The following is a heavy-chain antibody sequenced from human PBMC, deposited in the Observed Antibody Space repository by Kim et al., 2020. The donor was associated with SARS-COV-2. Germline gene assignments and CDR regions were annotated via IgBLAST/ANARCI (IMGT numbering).Heavy chain of an antibody. D-gene: IGHD3-10*01. CDR3: ARVAREAWFGELLSYIDY. V-gene: IGHV3-30*04. Sequence: GGSLRLSCAASGFTFSSYAMHWVRQAPGKGLEWVAVISYDGSNKYYADSVKGRFTISRDNSKNTLYLQMNSLRAEDTAVYYCARVAREAWFGELLSYIDYWGQGTLVTVSS. J-gene: IGHJ4*02. CDR1: GFTFSSYA. CDR2: ISYDGSNK.